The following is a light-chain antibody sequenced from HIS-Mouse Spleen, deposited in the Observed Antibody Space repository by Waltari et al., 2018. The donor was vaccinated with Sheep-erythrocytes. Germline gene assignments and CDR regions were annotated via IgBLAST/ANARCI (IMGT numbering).Light chain of an antibody. CDR3: QAWDSSTAVV. J-gene: IGLJ2*01. Sequence: SYELTQPPSVSVSPGQPASITCSGDKLGDKYACWYQQKPGQSPVLVIYHSKRPSGIPERFSGSNSGNTATLTISGTQAMDEADYYCQAWDSSTAVVFGGGTK. V-gene: IGLV3-1*01. CDR2: HS. CDR1: KLGDKY.